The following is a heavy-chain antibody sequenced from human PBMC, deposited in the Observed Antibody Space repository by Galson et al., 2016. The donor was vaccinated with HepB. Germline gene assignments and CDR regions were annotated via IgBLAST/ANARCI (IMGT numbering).Heavy chain of an antibody. J-gene: IGHJ4*02. CDR1: GGSIGSGGYY. CDR3: ARASYHYDTDGNPTGYFDS. CDR2: IPYSGTT. V-gene: IGHV4-31*01. D-gene: IGHD3-22*01. Sequence: TLSLTCTVSGGSIGSGGYYWSWIRQHPEKGLEWIGFIPYSGTTHHNPSLKTPITLSADTSKNHLSLELSSVTAADTAVYYCARASYHYDTDGNPTGYFDSWGQGILATVSS.